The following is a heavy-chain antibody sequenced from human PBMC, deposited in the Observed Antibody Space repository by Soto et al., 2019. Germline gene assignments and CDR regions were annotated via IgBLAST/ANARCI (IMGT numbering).Heavy chain of an antibody. CDR3: ARVPAAMTYDY. Sequence: ASVKGSCNASGYTFTSYYMHWVRQAPGQGLEWMGIINPSGGSTSYAQKFQGRATMTRDTSTSTVYMELSSLRSEDTAVYYCARVPAAMTYDYWGQGTLVTVSS. CDR1: GYTFTSYY. D-gene: IGHD2-2*01. CDR2: INPSGGST. J-gene: IGHJ4*02. V-gene: IGHV1-46*01.